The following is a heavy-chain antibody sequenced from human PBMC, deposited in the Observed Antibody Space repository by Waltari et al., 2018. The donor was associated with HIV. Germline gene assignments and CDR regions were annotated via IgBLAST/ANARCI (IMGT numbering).Heavy chain of an antibody. CDR3: ARVKNYYDSSGFDY. Sequence: QVQLQESGPGLVKPSETLSLTCTDPVGPISRQYWNWIRQPPGKGLEWIGYIYYSGSPNYNPSLKSRVTISVDTSKNQFSLKLSSVTAADTAVYYCARVKNYYDSSGFDYWGQGTLVTVSS. D-gene: IGHD3-22*01. V-gene: IGHV4-59*11. CDR2: IYYSGSP. J-gene: IGHJ4*02. CDR1: VGPISRQY.